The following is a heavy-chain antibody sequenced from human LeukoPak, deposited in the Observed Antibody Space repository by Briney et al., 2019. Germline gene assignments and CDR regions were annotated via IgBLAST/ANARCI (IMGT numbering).Heavy chain of an antibody. CDR2: ISGSGGST. J-gene: IGHJ3*02. CDR1: GFTFSSYA. V-gene: IGHV3-23*01. CDR3: ARGLRLGRNDAFDI. Sequence: GGSLRLSCAASGFTFSSYAMSWVRQAPGKGLEWVSAISGSGGSTYYADSVKGRFTISRDNAKNSLYLQMNSLRAEDTAVYYCARGLRLGRNDAFDIWGQGTMVTVSS. D-gene: IGHD4-17*01.